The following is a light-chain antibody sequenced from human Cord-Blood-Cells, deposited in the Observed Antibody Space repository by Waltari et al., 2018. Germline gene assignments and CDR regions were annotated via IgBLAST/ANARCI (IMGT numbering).Light chain of an antibody. Sequence: EIVLTQSPATLSLSPGERAPLSCRASQSVSSYLAWYQQKPGQAPRPLIYDASNRATGIPARFSGSGSGTDFTLTISSLEPEDFAVYYCQQRSNWAITFGPGTKVDIK. CDR1: QSVSSY. CDR3: QQRSNWAIT. J-gene: IGKJ3*01. V-gene: IGKV3-11*01. CDR2: DAS.